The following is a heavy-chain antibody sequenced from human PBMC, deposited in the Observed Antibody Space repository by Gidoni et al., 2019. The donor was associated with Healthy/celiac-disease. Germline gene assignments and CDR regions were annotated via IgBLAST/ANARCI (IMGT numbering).Heavy chain of an antibody. J-gene: IGHJ2*01. CDR1: GFTFSSYD. CDR3: ARSIAVAAVNWYFDL. Sequence: EVQLVESGGGLVQPGWSLRPSCAASGFTFSSYDMHWVRQAKVKGLESVSAIGTAGDTYDPGSVKGRFTSSRENAKNSLYLKMNSLRAGDTAVYYCARSIAVAAVNWYFDLWGRGTLVTVSS. V-gene: IGHV3-13*04. D-gene: IGHD6-19*01. CDR2: IGTAGDT.